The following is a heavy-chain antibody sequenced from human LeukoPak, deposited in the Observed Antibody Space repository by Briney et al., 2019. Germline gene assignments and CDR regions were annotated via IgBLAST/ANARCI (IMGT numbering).Heavy chain of an antibody. CDR1: GGSISSSSYY. J-gene: IGHJ4*02. D-gene: IGHD6-19*01. CDR3: ARLLAGTGENDC. Sequence: PSETLSLTCTVSGGSISSSSYYWGWIRQPPGKGLEWIGSIYYSGSTYYNPSLKSRVTISVDTSKNQFSLKLSSVTAADTAVYYCARLLAGTGENDCWGQGTLVTVSS. V-gene: IGHV4-39*01. CDR2: IYYSGST.